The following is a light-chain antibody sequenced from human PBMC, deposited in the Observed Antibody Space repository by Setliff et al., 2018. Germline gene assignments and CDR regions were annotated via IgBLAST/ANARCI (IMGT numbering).Light chain of an antibody. CDR3: SSYTSSSPGV. J-gene: IGLJ2*01. Sequence: QSVLTQPPSVSGAPGQRVTISCTGSSSNMGAGFSVHWYQQLPGTAPKLLIYGDTNRPSGVPDRFSGSKSGTSASLAITGLQAEDEADYYCSSYTSSSPGVFGGGTKVTVL. V-gene: IGLV1-40*01. CDR2: GDT. CDR1: SSNMGAGFS.